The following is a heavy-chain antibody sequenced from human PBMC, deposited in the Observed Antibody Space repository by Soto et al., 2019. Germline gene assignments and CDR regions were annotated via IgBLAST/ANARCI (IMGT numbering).Heavy chain of an antibody. Sequence: GGSLRLSCAASGFTFSSYGMHWVRQAPGKGLEWVAVISYDGSNKYYADSVKGRFTISRDNSKNTLYLQMNSLRAEDTAVYYCAKERRGDCSSTSCNAYYFDYWGQGTLVTVSS. D-gene: IGHD2-2*01. V-gene: IGHV3-30*18. CDR1: GFTFSSYG. J-gene: IGHJ4*02. CDR3: AKERRGDCSSTSCNAYYFDY. CDR2: ISYDGSNK.